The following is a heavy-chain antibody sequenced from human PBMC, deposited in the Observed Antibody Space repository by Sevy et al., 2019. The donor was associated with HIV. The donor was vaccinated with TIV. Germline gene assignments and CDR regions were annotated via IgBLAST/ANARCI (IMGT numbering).Heavy chain of an antibody. D-gene: IGHD3-3*01. CDR3: ARGPDTQISLEYVLRSSEWMFRVKSFDY. CDR1: GFSFTTYS. J-gene: IGHJ4*02. Sequence: GGSLRLSCSTSGFSFTTYSMHWVRQAPGKGLEWVAVIWYDGSRQKYADSVKGRFTISRDDSKSTLYLQMNALRLEDTAVYFCARGPDTQISLEYVLRSSEWMFRVKSFDYWGQGSLVTVSS. V-gene: IGHV3-30-3*01. CDR2: IWYDGSRQ.